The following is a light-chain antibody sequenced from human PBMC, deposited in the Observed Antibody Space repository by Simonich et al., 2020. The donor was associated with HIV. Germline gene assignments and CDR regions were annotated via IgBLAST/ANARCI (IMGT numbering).Light chain of an antibody. Sequence: DIQMTQSPSTLSASVGDRVTFTSRASKSISSWLAWYQHKPGKDPKLLIYKASSLERGVPSRFSGSGSGTEFTLTISSLQPDDFATYYCQQYNTYLRTFGQGTKVEIK. V-gene: IGKV1-5*03. CDR1: KSISSW. CDR2: KAS. J-gene: IGKJ1*01. CDR3: QQYNTYLRT.